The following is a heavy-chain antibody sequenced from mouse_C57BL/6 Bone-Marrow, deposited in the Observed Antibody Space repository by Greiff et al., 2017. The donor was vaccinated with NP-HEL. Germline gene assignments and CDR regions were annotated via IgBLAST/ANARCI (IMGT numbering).Heavy chain of an antibody. J-gene: IGHJ4*01. V-gene: IGHV1-47*01. Sequence: VQLQQSGAELVKPGASVKMSCKASGYTFTTYPIEWMKQNHGKSLEWIGNFHPYNDDTKYNEKFKGKATLTVEKSSSTVYLELSRLTSDDSAVYYCARSSYDYDGGYYAMDYWGQGTSVTVSS. D-gene: IGHD2-4*01. CDR1: GYTFTTYP. CDR2: FHPYNDDT. CDR3: ARSSYDYDGGYYAMDY.